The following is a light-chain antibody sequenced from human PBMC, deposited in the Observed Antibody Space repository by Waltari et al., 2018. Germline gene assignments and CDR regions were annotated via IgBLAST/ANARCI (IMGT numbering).Light chain of an antibody. J-gene: IGLJ2*01. CDR1: SSAVGSYAL. Sequence: SALTQPASVSASPGPSINISCTGSSSAVGSYALVAWYQPHPGKAPHPLIYEVDKRPSGVSYRFSGSKSGNAASLTISGLQAEDEAHYFCSSYTYGGPWVFGGGTLLTVL. CDR3: SSYTYGGPWV. V-gene: IGLV2-23*02. CDR2: EVD.